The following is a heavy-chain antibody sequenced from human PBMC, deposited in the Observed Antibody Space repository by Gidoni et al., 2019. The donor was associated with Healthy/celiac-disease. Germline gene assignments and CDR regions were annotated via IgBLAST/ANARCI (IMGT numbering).Heavy chain of an antibody. J-gene: IGHJ6*02. V-gene: IGHV6-1*01. Sequence: QVQLQQSGPGLVKPSQTLSLTCAISGDSVSSYSAAWHWIRQSPSRGLGWLGRTYYRPKWYNDYAVSVKRRITINPDTSKNQFSLQLNSVTPEDTAVYYWARTGYSLTGGGMDVWGQGTTVTVSS. CDR2: TYYRPKWYN. CDR1: GDSVSSYSAA. D-gene: IGHD6-13*01. CDR3: ARTGYSLTGGGMDV.